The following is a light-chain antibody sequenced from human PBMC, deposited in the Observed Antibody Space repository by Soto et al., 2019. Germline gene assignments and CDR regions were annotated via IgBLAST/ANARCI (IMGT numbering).Light chain of an antibody. CDR3: QQYGSSPQCT. J-gene: IGKJ3*01. V-gene: IGKV3-20*01. CDR1: QSVTGSY. CDR2: VAS. Sequence: EIVLTQSPGTLSLSPGERATLSCRASQSVTGSYLAWYQQIPGQAPRLLIYVASTRATGIPDRFSGSGSGTDFTLTTSRLEPEDFSVYYCQQYGSSPQCTFGPGTKVDIK.